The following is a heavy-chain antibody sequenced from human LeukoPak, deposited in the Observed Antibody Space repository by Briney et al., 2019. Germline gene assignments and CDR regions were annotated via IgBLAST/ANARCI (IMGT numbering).Heavy chain of an antibody. D-gene: IGHD3-10*01. CDR2: INPNSGGT. CDR3: ARTLYGSGSYLAFDI. Sequence: APVKVSCKASGYTFTSYYMHWVRQAPGQGLEWMGWINPNSGGTNYAQKFQGRVTMTRDTSISTAYMELSRLRSDDTAVYYCARTLYGSGSYLAFDIWGQGTMVTVSS. CDR1: GYTFTSYY. V-gene: IGHV1-2*02. J-gene: IGHJ3*02.